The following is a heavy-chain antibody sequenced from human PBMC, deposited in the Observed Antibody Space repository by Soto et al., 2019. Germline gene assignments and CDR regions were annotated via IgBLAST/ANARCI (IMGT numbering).Heavy chain of an antibody. CDR1: GLTFSNYA. V-gene: IGHV3-23*01. CDR2: ISISGGTT. J-gene: IGHJ4*02. D-gene: IGHD3-10*01. Sequence: GGSLRLSCAVSGLTFSNYAMSWVRQAPGKGLEWVSAISISGGTTNYADSVKGRFTISRDNSKNSLYLQMNSLRAEDTALYYCARDFSVRGVIITSGVYWGQGTLVTV. CDR3: ARDFSVRGVIITSGVY.